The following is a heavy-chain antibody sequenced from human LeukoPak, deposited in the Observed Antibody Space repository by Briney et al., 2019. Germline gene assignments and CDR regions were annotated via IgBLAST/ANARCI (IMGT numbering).Heavy chain of an antibody. D-gene: IGHD2-21*01. V-gene: IGHV3-74*01. J-gene: IGHJ4*02. CDR2: INSDGSST. CDR3: ARGGFGIVVVSAIDY. CDR1: GFTFRNYW. Sequence: GGSLRLSCAASGFTFRNYWMHWVRQAPGKGLVWVSRINSDGSSTTYADSVKGRFTMSRDNAKNTLYLQMNSLRAEDTADYYCARGGFGIVVVSAIDYWGQGTLVTVSS.